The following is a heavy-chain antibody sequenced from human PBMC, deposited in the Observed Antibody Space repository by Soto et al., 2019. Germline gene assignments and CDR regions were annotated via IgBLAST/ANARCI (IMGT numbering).Heavy chain of an antibody. CDR2: ISSSSSYI. D-gene: IGHD4-17*01. Sequence: GGSLRLSCAASGFTFSSYSMNWVRQAPGKGLEWVSSISSSSSYIYYADSVKGRFTISRDNAKNSLYLQMNSLRAEDTAVYYCAIRTTPEPAAYFQHWGQGTLVTVSS. CDR3: AIRTTPEPAAYFQH. V-gene: IGHV3-21*01. J-gene: IGHJ1*01. CDR1: GFTFSSYS.